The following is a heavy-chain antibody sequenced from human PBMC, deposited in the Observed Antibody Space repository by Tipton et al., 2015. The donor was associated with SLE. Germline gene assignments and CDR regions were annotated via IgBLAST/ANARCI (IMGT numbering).Heavy chain of an antibody. CDR2: TYPRDSDT. Sequence: QSGPEVKKPGESLKISCKGSGYSFTNYWIGWVRQMPGKGLEWMGITYPRDSDTRYSPSFQGQVTISADKSISTAYLQWSSLKASYTAMYYCARLGADSSGYYLYWFGPWGQGTLVTVSS. V-gene: IGHV5-51*03. D-gene: IGHD3-22*01. CDR3: ARLGADSSGYYLYWFGP. CDR1: GYSFTNYW. J-gene: IGHJ5*02.